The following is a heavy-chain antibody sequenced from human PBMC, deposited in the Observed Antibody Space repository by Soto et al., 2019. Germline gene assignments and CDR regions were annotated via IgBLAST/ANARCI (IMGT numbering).Heavy chain of an antibody. V-gene: IGHV1-2*02. CDR2: INPNSGGT. CDR1: GYTFTGYY. D-gene: IGHD5-12*01. J-gene: IGHJ6*02. CDR3: ARSIDGYDPYYYYYGMDV. Sequence: DSGRVGCEGSGYTFTGYYMHWVRQAPGQGLEWMGWINPNSGGTNYAQKFQGRVTMTRDTSISTAYMELSRLRSDDTAVYYCARSIDGYDPYYYYYGMDVWGQGTTVTVSS.